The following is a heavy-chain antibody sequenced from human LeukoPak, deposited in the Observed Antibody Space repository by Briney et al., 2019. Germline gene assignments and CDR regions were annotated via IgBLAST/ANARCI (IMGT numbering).Heavy chain of an antibody. D-gene: IGHD3-10*01. CDR2: VKSDGSDT. Sequence: PGGSLRLSCAASGSTFSRYWMHWVRQAQGKGLVWVSRVKSDGSDTIYADSVKGRFTISRDNAKNTLYLQMDSLRAEDTAVYYCTTGIGNYYYYWGQGTLVTVAS. CDR3: TTGIGNYYYY. V-gene: IGHV3-74*01. CDR1: GSTFSRYW. J-gene: IGHJ4*02.